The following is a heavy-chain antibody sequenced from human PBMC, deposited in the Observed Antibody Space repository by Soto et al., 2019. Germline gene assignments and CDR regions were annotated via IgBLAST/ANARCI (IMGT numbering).Heavy chain of an antibody. D-gene: IGHD3-3*01. V-gene: IGHV3-23*01. Sequence: GGSLRLSCAASGFTFSSYAMSWVRQAPGKGLEWVSAISGSGGSTYYADSVKGRFTISRDNSKNTLYLQMNSLRAEDTAVYYCAKDKDFGVVTNYYYYYYMDVWGKGTTVTVSS. J-gene: IGHJ6*03. CDR3: AKDKDFGVVTNYYYYYYMDV. CDR1: GFTFSSYA. CDR2: ISGSGGST.